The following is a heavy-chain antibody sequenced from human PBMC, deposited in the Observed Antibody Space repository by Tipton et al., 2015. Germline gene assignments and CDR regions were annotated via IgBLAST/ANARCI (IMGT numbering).Heavy chain of an antibody. Sequence: TLSLTCAVSGGSISSTNWWSWVRQPPGKGLEWIGEIYHTGSTNYNPPLMSRLTISVDNSKNQFSLKLSSVTAADTAVYYCAKISGARYFDLWGRGTLVTVSS. CDR1: GGSISSTNW. D-gene: IGHD6-25*01. V-gene: IGHV4-4*02. CDR2: IYHTGST. J-gene: IGHJ2*01. CDR3: AKISGARYFDL.